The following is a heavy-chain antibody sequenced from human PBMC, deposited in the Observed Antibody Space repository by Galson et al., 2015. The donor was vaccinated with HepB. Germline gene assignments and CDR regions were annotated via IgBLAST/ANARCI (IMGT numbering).Heavy chain of an antibody. CDR1: GFTFSSYS. J-gene: IGHJ6*03. D-gene: IGHD3-3*01. V-gene: IGHV3-21*01. CDR2: ISSSSSYI. CDR3: ARDYYDFWSGYGGYYYYMDV. Sequence: SLRLSCAASGFTFSSYSMNWVRQAPGKGLEWVSSISSSSSYIYYADSVKGRFTISRDNAKNSLYLQMNSLRAEDTAVYYCARDYYDFWSGYGGYYYYMDVWGKGTTVTVSS.